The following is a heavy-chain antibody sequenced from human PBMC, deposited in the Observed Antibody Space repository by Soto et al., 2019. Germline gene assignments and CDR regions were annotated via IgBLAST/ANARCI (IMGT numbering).Heavy chain of an antibody. D-gene: IGHD6-13*01. Sequence: GGSLRLSCAASGFTFSSYGMHWVRQAPGKGLEWVAVISYDGSNKYYADSVKGRFTISRDNSKNTLYLQMNSLRAEDTAVYYCAKDLVAAAGNYYYYYGMDVWGQGTTVTVSS. V-gene: IGHV3-30*18. CDR3: AKDLVAAAGNYYYYYGMDV. J-gene: IGHJ6*02. CDR1: GFTFSSYG. CDR2: ISYDGSNK.